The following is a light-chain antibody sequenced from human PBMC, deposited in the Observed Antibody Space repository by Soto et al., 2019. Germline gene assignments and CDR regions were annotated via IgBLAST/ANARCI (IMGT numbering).Light chain of an antibody. CDR1: QSINTR. CDR2: GAS. Sequence: DMQMTQSPSTLSASVGDRVTITCRASQSINTRWAWYQQKPGKAPKLLIYGASSLESGVPSRFSGSGSGTESTLTISSLQPDDFATYYCQQYNGHFGQGTK. V-gene: IGKV1-5*01. J-gene: IGKJ2*01. CDR3: QQYNGH.